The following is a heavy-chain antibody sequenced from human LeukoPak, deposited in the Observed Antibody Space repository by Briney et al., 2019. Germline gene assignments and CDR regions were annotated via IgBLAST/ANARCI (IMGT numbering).Heavy chain of an antibody. CDR3: ARENSTTVTLEPFDY. Sequence: SDTLSLTCTVSGASISSYSWSWIRQPAGKGLEWIGRIYTSGNTNYNPSLKSRVTMSLHTSKNQFSLKLSSVTAADTAVYYCARENSTTVTLEPFDYWGQGTLVIVSS. J-gene: IGHJ4*02. V-gene: IGHV4-4*07. CDR1: GASISSYS. CDR2: IYTSGNT. D-gene: IGHD4-11*01.